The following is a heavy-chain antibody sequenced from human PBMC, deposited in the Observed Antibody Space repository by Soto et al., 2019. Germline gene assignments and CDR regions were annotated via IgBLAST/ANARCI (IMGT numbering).Heavy chain of an antibody. V-gene: IGHV3-23*01. J-gene: IGHJ4*02. D-gene: IGHD1-26*01. CDR2: ISGRGDKT. CDR3: AKGKQWELPLDY. CDR1: GFTFSSYA. Sequence: XGSLRLSCAASGFTFSSYAMSWVRQAPGQGLDWVSSISGRGDKTYYADSVKGRFTISRDNSKNTLFLQMNSLRAEDTAVYYCAKGKQWELPLDYWGQGTLVTVSS.